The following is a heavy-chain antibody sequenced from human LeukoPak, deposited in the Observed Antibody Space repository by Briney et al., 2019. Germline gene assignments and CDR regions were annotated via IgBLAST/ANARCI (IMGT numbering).Heavy chain of an antibody. CDR3: ARFSPHSDSSGGAY. CDR1: GYTFTVYY. D-gene: IGHD6-6*01. Sequence: GASVKVSCKASGYTFTVYYIHWVRQAPGQGLEWMGWINPNSGGTNYAQKFQGRVTMTRDTSVNTAYVELTRLESDDTAVYYCARFSPHSDSSGGAYWGQGTLVTVSS. V-gene: IGHV1-2*02. J-gene: IGHJ4*02. CDR2: INPNSGGT.